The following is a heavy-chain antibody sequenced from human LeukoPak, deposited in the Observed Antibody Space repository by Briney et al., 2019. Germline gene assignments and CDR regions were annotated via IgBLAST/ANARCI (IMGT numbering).Heavy chain of an antibody. CDR1: GGTFSSYA. Sequence: ASVKVSCKASGGTFSSYAISWVRQAPGQGLEWMGGIIPIFGTANYAQKFQGRVTITADESTSTAYMELSSLRSEDTAVYYCAREVRGVVVPAAMANYFDYWGQGTLVTVSS. CDR2: IIPIFGTA. J-gene: IGHJ4*02. CDR3: AREVRGVVVPAAMANYFDY. D-gene: IGHD2-2*01. V-gene: IGHV1-69*13.